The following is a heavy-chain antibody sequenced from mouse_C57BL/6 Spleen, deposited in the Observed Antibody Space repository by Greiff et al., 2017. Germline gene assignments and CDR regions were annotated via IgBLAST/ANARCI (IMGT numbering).Heavy chain of an antibody. D-gene: IGHD1-1*01. J-gene: IGHJ3*01. CDR2: IYPGDGDT. CDR3: ARGDGSSLWFAY. Sequence: VQRVESGAELVKPGASVKISCKASGYAFSSYWMNWVKQRPGKGLEWIGQIYPGDGDTNYNGKFKGKATLTADKSSSTAYMQLSSLTSEDSAVYFCARGDGSSLWFAYWGQGTLVTVSA. V-gene: IGHV1-80*01. CDR1: GYAFSSYW.